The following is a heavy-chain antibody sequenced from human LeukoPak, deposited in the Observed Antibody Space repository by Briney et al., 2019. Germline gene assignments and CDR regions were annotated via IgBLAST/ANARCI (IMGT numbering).Heavy chain of an antibody. Sequence: GGSLRLSCAASGFTFNNYWMSWVRQAPGKGLEWLANIKRDGTDKYYVGSVEGRFTISRDNAKNSLFLQMSSLRAEDTAVYYWARGYYGDYALEYWGQGTLVTVSS. J-gene: IGHJ4*02. D-gene: IGHD4-17*01. V-gene: IGHV3-7*03. CDR3: ARGYYGDYALEY. CDR2: IKRDGTDK. CDR1: GFTFNNYW.